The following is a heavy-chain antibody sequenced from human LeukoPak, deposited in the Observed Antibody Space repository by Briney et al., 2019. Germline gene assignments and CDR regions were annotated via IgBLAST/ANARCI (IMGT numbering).Heavy chain of an antibody. CDR3: AKRGDYFSSGSYYPFDY. CDR1: GFTFSTYA. Sequence: GGSLRLSCAASGFTFSTYAMSWVREAPGKGLEWGSALCGSGHSTYYADSVKGRFIISRDNSKNTLYLQMNSLRAEDTAVYYCAKRGDYFSSGSYYPFDYWGQGTLVTVSS. J-gene: IGHJ4*02. V-gene: IGHV3-23*01. D-gene: IGHD3-10*01. CDR2: LCGSGHST.